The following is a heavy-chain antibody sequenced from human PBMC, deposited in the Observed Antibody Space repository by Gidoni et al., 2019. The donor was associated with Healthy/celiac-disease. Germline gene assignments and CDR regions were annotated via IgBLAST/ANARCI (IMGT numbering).Heavy chain of an antibody. J-gene: IGHJ4*02. CDR1: GGAISSSSYY. D-gene: IGHD3-22*01. V-gene: IGHV4-39*01. Sequence: QLQLQESGPGLGKPSETLSLTGTVSGGAISSSSYYWGWIRQPPGKGLEWIGSIYYSGSTYYTPSLKSRVTISVDTSKNQFSLKLSSVTAADTAVYYCASPYYYDSSGYWYYWGQGTLVTVSS. CDR2: IYYSGST. CDR3: ASPYYYDSSGYWYY.